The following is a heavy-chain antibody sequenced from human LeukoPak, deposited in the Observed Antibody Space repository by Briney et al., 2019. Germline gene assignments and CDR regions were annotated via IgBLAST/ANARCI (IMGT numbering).Heavy chain of an antibody. CDR3: TRASVLGYCSGGSCYPIDY. CDR2: IRSKAYGGTT. Sequence: PGGSLRLSCTASGFTFGDYAMSWVRQAPGKGLEWVGFIRSKAYGGTTEYAASVKGRFTISRDDSKSIAYLQMNSLKTEDTAVYYCTRASVLGYCSGGSCYPIDYWGQGTLVTVSS. D-gene: IGHD2-15*01. V-gene: IGHV3-49*04. J-gene: IGHJ4*02. CDR1: GFTFGDYA.